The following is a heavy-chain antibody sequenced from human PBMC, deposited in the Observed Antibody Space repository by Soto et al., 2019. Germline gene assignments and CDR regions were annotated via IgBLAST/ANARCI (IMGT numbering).Heavy chain of an antibody. D-gene: IGHD3-3*01. CDR1: GGSFSGYY. V-gene: IGHV4-34*01. CDR2: INHSGST. Sequence: SETLSVTCAVYGGSFSGYYWSWIRQPPGKALEGIGEINHSGSTNYNPSLKSRVTISVDTSKNQFSLKLCSVPAADTAGNYCARSARDVSSGYLEAFDIGVQGTMVTVSS. J-gene: IGHJ3*02. CDR3: ARSARDVSSGYLEAFDI.